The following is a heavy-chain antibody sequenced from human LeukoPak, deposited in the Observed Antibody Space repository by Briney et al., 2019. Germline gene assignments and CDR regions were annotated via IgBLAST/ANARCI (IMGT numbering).Heavy chain of an antibody. CDR2: INHSGST. CDR3: ARISTYNWFDP. V-gene: IGHV4-34*01. CDR1: GGSFSGCY. J-gene: IGHJ5*02. D-gene: IGHD3-3*02. Sequence: SSETLSLTCAVYGGSFSGCYWSWIRQPPGKGLEWIGEINHSGSTNYNPSLKSRVTISEDTSKNQFSLNLTSVTAADTAVYYCARISTYNWFDPWGQGTLVTVSS.